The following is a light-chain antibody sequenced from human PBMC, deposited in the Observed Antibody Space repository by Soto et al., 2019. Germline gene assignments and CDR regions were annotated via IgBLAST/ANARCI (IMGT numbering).Light chain of an antibody. CDR2: GAS. Sequence: EIVLTQSPGTLSLSPGERATISCRASQSVSSTFFGWYQQKPGQAPRLLIYGASNRATGVPDRFSGSGSGTDFTLTISRLEPEDFAVYFCQQYVASPPLTFGGGTKVEIK. CDR3: QQYVASPPLT. J-gene: IGKJ4*01. V-gene: IGKV3-20*01. CDR1: QSVSSTF.